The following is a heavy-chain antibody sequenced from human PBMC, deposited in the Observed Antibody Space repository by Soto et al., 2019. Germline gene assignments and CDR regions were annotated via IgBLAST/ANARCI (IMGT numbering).Heavy chain of an antibody. CDR2: INHSGST. J-gene: IGHJ6*02. CDR3: ARGLSSRITIFGVVIPASGYYGMDV. CDR1: GGSFSGYY. V-gene: IGHV4-34*01. Sequence: SETLSLTCAVYGGSFSGYYWSWIRQPPGKGLEWIGEINHSGSTNYNPSLKGRVTISVDTSKNQFSLKLSSVTAADTAVYYCARGLSSRITIFGVVIPASGYYGMDVWGQGTTVTVSS. D-gene: IGHD3-3*01.